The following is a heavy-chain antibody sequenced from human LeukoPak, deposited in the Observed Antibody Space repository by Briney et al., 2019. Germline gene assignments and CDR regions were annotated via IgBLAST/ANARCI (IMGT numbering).Heavy chain of an antibody. CDR3: ATDRIYGDYSFDY. V-gene: IGHV1-24*01. J-gene: IGHJ4*02. Sequence: AAVKVSCKVSGYTLIELSMHWVRQPPGKGLEWMGGFDPEDGETIYAQKFQGRVTMTEDTSTDTAYMELSSLRSEDTALYYCATDRIYGDYSFDYWGQGTLVTVSS. CDR2: FDPEDGET. CDR1: GYTLIELS. D-gene: IGHD4-17*01.